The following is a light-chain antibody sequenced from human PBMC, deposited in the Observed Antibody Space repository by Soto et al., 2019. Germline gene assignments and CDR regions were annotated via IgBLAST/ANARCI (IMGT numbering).Light chain of an antibody. Sequence: EMVMTQSPATLSLSPGERATLSCRASQSVSNNYLAWYQQKPGQAPRLLIYGASTRATGIPARFSGSGSGTEFTLTISSLQSEDFAVYYCQQYNNWPPLTFGGGTKVDIK. V-gene: IGKV3-15*01. CDR2: GAS. J-gene: IGKJ4*01. CDR1: QSVSNN. CDR3: QQYNNWPPLT.